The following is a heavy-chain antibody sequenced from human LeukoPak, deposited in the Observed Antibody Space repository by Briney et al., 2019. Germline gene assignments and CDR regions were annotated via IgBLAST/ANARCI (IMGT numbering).Heavy chain of an antibody. CDR1: GGSFSGYY. V-gene: IGHV4-34*01. D-gene: IGHD6-19*01. J-gene: IGHJ5*02. Sequence: TSETLSLTCAVYGGSFSGYYWSWNRQPPGKGLEWIGEINHSGSTNYNPSLKSRVTISVDTSKNQFSLKLSSVTAADTAVYYCARIPWYSSGWYDPWGQGTLVTVSS. CDR3: ARIPWYSSGWYDP. CDR2: INHSGST.